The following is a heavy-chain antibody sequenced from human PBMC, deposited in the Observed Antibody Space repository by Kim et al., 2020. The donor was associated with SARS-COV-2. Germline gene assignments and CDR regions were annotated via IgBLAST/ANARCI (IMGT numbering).Heavy chain of an antibody. J-gene: IGHJ4*02. CDR1: GFTFSSYA. CDR2: ISGSGRST. D-gene: IGHD6-19*01. V-gene: IGHV3-23*01. Sequence: GGSLRLSCAASGFTFSSYAMSWVRQAPGKGLEWVSAISGSGRSTYHADPAKGRFTISRDNSMNTLYLHMNSLRAEDTAVYYCVKDLGYSSGWYYLDHWGKGALVSLSS. CDR3: VKDLGYSSGWYYLDH.